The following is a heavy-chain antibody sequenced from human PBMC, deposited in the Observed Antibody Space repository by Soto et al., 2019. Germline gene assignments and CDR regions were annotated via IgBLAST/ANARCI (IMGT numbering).Heavy chain of an antibody. D-gene: IGHD1-7*01. CDR2: ISDSSSNT. J-gene: IGHJ5*02. CDR1: GFTFSDYY. V-gene: IGHV3-11*06. Sequence: KTGGSLRLSCAASGFTFSDYYMSWIRQAPGKGLEWVSYISDSSSNTNYGDSVKGRFTISRDNAKNLLYLQMNSLRAEDTAVYYCAKGEGYKWNYEFDPWGQGTLVTVSS. CDR3: AKGEGYKWNYEFDP.